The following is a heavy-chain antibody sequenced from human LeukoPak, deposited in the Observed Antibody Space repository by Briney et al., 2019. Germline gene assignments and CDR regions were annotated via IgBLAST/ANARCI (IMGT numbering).Heavy chain of an antibody. D-gene: IGHD3-10*01. V-gene: IGHV1-2*02. Sequence: ASVKVSCKASGYTFTGYYMHWVRQAPGQGLEWMGWINPNSGGTNYAQKFQGRVTMTRDTSIGTAYMELSRLRSDDTAVYYCARSVSLRGAADYWGQGTLVTVSS. CDR1: GYTFTGYY. CDR2: INPNSGGT. J-gene: IGHJ4*02. CDR3: ARSVSLRGAADY.